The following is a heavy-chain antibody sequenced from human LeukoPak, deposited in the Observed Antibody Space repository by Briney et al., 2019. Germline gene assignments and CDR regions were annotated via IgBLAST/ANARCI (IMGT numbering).Heavy chain of an antibody. D-gene: IGHD3-10*01. CDR2: IYYSGST. Sequence: PSETLSLTCTVSDGSISSYYWSWIRQPPGKGLEWIGYIYYSGSTNYNPSLKSRVTISVDTSKNQFSLKLSSVTAADTAVYYCATSSGTHDPFFYWGQGTLVTVSS. V-gene: IGHV4-59*08. J-gene: IGHJ4*02. CDR3: ATSSGTHDPFFY. CDR1: DGSISSYY.